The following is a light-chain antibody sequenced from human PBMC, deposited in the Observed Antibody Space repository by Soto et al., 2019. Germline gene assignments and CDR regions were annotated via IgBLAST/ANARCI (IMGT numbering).Light chain of an antibody. CDR3: QQYGSSPN. CDR2: GAS. V-gene: IGKV3-20*01. Sequence: ELVLTQSPVTLSLSPGERATLSCRASQTVRNSYLAWYQQKPGQAPRVVIYGASYRATGIPDRFSGSGSGKDFTLTISRLEPEDFAVYHCQQYGSSPNFGGGTKVDIK. CDR1: QTVRNSY. J-gene: IGKJ4*01.